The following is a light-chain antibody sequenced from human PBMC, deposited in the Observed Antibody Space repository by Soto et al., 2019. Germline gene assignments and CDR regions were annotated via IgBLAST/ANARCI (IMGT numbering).Light chain of an antibody. Sequence: DIQLTQSPSFLSASVGDRVTITCRASQGISSYLAWYQQKPGKAPQLLIYAASTLQSGVPSRFSGSGSGTEFTLTISSLQPEDFATYYCQQLNSYPRFTFGPGTKVDIK. CDR2: AAS. J-gene: IGKJ3*01. CDR1: QGISSY. V-gene: IGKV1-9*01. CDR3: QQLNSYPRFT.